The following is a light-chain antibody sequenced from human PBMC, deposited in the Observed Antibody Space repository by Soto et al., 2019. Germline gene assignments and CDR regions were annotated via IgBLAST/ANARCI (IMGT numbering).Light chain of an antibody. CDR1: QSVTSSF. J-gene: IGKJ4*01. Sequence: EIVMTQSPATLSVSPGERATLSCRASQSVTSSFLAWYQQKPGQAPRLLIYGASSRATGIPDRFSGSGSGTDFTLTISRLEPEDVAVYYCQQYDSSPLTFGGGTKVEIK. CDR3: QQYDSSPLT. CDR2: GAS. V-gene: IGKV3-20*01.